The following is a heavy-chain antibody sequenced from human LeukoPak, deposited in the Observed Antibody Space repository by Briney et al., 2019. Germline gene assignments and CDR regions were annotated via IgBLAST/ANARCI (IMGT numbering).Heavy chain of an antibody. V-gene: IGHV3-30*02. CDR1: GFTFSSYG. Sequence: PGGSLRLSCAASGFTFSSYGMHWVRQAPGKGLEWVAFIRYDGSNKYYADSVKGRFTISRDNSKNTLYLQMNSLRAEDTAVYYCAKGRGTSTVTTAHGMDVWGQGTTVTVSS. J-gene: IGHJ6*02. CDR3: AKGRGTSTVTTAHGMDV. CDR2: IRYDGSNK. D-gene: IGHD4-17*01.